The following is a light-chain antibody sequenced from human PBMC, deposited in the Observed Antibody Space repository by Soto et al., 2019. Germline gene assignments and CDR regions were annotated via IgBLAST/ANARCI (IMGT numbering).Light chain of an antibody. J-gene: IGKJ4*01. CDR1: QSVSSN. CDR3: QQYNNWPRT. V-gene: IGKV3D-15*01. CDR2: GAS. Sequence: EIVMTQSPATLSVSPGERATLSCRASQSVSSNLAWYQHKPGQAPRLLIYGASTRATGIPARFSGSGSGTEFTLTISSLQSEDFAVYYCQQYNNWPRTFGGGTKVDIK.